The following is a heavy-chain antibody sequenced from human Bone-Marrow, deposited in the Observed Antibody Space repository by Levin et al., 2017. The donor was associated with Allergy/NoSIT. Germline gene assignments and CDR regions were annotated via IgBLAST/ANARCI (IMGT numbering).Heavy chain of an antibody. CDR1: GFTFSSYG. V-gene: IGHV3-30*03. CDR3: GTLGAARVYFDY. J-gene: IGHJ4*02. Sequence: PSQTLSLTCAASGFTFSSYGMHWVRQAPGKGLEWVAVISYDGSNKYYADSVKGRFTISRDNSKNTLYLQMNSLRAEDTAVYYCGTLGAARVYFDYWGQGTLVTVSS. CDR2: ISYDGSNK. D-gene: IGHD6-6*01.